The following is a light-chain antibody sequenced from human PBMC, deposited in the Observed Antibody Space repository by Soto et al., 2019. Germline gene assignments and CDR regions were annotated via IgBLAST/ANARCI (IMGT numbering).Light chain of an antibody. CDR2: LGS. V-gene: IGKV2-28*01. CDR1: QSLLHRNGYNY. Sequence: DIVMTQSPLSLPVTPGEPASISCRSSQSLLHRNGYNYLDWYLQKSGQSPQLLIYLGSNRASGVPDRFSGCGSGTDFTLKISRVEAEDVGFYYCMQALQTPTFGGGTKVEIK. J-gene: IGKJ4*01. CDR3: MQALQTPT.